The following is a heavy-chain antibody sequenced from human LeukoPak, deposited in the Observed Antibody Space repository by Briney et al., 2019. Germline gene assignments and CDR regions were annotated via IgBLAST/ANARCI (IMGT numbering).Heavy chain of an antibody. CDR2: IWFDGKNE. V-gene: IGHV3-33*01. CDR3: ARVGDYASAFDI. Sequence: GGSLRLSCAASGFTFSSYGMHWVRQAPGKGLEWVADIWFDGKNEHFADSVKGRFTISRDNSKNTMYLQINSLRAEDTAVYYCARVGDYASAFDIWGQGTMVTVSS. J-gene: IGHJ3*02. CDR1: GFTFSSYG. D-gene: IGHD2-21*02.